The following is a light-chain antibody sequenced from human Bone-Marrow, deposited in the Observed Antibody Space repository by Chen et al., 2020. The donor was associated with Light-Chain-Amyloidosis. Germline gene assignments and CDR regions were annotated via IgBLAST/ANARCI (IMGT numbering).Light chain of an antibody. V-gene: IGLV3-25*03. Sequence: SYELTQPPSVSVSPGQTARITCSGDDLPTKYAYWYQQKPGQAPVLVIHRDTERPSGISARFSGSISGTTATLTISGVQAEDEADYHGQSADSSGTYEVIFGGGTKLTVL. CDR2: RDT. J-gene: IGLJ2*01. CDR3: QSADSSGTYEVI. CDR1: DLPTKY.